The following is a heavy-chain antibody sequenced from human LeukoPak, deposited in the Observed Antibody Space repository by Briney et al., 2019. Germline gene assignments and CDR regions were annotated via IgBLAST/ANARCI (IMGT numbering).Heavy chain of an antibody. CDR1: GFTVSSNY. D-gene: IGHD1-26*01. CDR2: IYSGGST. J-gene: IGHJ4*02. CDR3: ANSGSFVVLYSQGFDY. Sequence: GGSLRLSCAASGFTVSSNYMSWVRQAPGKGLKWVSVIYSGGSTYYADSVKGRFTISRGNSKNTLYLQMNSLRAEDTAVYYCANSGSFVVLYSQGFDYWGQGTLVTVSS. V-gene: IGHV3-53*01.